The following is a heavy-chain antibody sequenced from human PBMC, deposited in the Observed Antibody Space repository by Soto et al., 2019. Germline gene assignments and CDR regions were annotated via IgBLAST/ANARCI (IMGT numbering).Heavy chain of an antibody. D-gene: IGHD3-3*01. J-gene: IGHJ6*02. Sequence: ASVKVSCKASGGTFSSYSISWVRQAPGQGLEWMGGIIPIFGTANYAQKFQGRVTITADESTSTAYMELSSLRSEDTAVYYCARARDFWSGYYTPYGMDVWGQGTTVTVSS. CDR2: IIPIFGTA. CDR3: ARARDFWSGYYTPYGMDV. CDR1: GGTFSSYS. V-gene: IGHV1-69*13.